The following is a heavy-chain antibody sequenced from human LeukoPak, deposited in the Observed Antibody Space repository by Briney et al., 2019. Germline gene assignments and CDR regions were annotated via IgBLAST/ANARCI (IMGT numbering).Heavy chain of an antibody. CDR3: AREYDSSGHYYDVDY. Sequence: ASVKVSCKASGYTFTSYGISWVRQAPGQGLEWMGWISAYNGNTNYAQKLQGRVTMTTDTSTSTAYMELRSLRSVDTAVYYCAREYDSSGHYYDVDYWGQGTLVTVSS. V-gene: IGHV1-18*01. J-gene: IGHJ4*02. D-gene: IGHD3-22*01. CDR1: GYTFTSYG. CDR2: ISAYNGNT.